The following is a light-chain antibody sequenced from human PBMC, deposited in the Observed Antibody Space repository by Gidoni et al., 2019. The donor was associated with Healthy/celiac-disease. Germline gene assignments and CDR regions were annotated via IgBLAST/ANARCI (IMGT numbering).Light chain of an antibody. V-gene: IGKV3-11*01. CDR3: QQRSNWPRVT. J-gene: IGKJ5*01. Sequence: IVLTHSPATLSLSPGERATLSCRASQSVSSYLSWYQQKPGQATRLLIYDASNRATGIPARLSGSGSGKDFTLTISSLEPEDFAVYYCQQRSNWPRVTFGQGTRLEIK. CDR1: QSVSSY. CDR2: DAS.